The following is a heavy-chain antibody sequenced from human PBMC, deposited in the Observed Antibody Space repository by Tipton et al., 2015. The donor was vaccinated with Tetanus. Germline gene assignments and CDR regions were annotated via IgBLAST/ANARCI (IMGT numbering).Heavy chain of an antibody. D-gene: IGHD6-13*01. V-gene: IGHV3-9*01. CDR2: ISWNSGSI. CDR1: GFTFDDYA. J-gene: IGHJ1*01. CDR3: AKADSSSRIAEYFQH. Sequence: SLRLSCAASGFTFDDYAMHWVRQAPGKGLEWVSGISWNSGSIGYADSVKGRFTISRDNAKNSLYLQMNSLRAEDTALYYCAKADSSSRIAEYFQHWGQGTLVTVSS.